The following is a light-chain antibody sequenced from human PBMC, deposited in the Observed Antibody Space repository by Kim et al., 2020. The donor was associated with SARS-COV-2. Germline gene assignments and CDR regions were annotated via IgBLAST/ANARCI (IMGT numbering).Light chain of an antibody. CDR1: SSDVGGYNY. CDR3: SSYTSSSTS. J-gene: IGLJ2*01. CDR2: DVS. V-gene: IGLV2-14*01. Sequence: QSALTKPASVSGSPGQSITISCTGTSSDVGGYNYVSWYQQHPGKAPKLMIYDVSKRPSGVSNRFSGSKSGNTASLTISGLQAEDEADYYCSSYTSSSTSFGGGTQLTVL.